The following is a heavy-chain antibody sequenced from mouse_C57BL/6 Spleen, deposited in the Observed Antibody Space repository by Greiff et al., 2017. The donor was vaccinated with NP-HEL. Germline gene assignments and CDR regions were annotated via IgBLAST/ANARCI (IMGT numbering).Heavy chain of an antibody. V-gene: IGHV3-6*01. D-gene: IGHD2-4*01. Sequence: VQLQQSGPGLVKPSQALSLTCSVTGYSITSGYYWNWIRQFPGNKLEWMGYISYDGSNNYNPSLKNRISITRDTSKNQFFLKLNSVTSEDTATYYCAREFNDYDFDYWGQGTTLTVSS. CDR2: ISYDGSN. J-gene: IGHJ2*01. CDR1: GYSITSGYY. CDR3: AREFNDYDFDY.